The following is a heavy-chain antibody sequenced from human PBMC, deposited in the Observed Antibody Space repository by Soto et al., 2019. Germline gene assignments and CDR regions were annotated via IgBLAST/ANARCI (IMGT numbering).Heavy chain of an antibody. V-gene: IGHV3-30-3*01. D-gene: IGHD3-10*01. CDR2: ISYDGSNK. Sequence: QVQLVESGGGVVQPGRSLRLSCAASGFTFSSYAMHWVRQAPGKGLEWVAVISYDGSNKYYADSVKGRFTISRDNSKNTLYLQMNSLRAEDTAVYYCARGVKVRGVVVGYYGMDVWGQGTTVTVSS. CDR3: ARGVKVRGVVVGYYGMDV. CDR1: GFTFSSYA. J-gene: IGHJ6*02.